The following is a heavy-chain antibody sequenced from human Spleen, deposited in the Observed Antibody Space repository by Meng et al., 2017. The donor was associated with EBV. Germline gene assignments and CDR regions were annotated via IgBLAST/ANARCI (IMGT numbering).Heavy chain of an antibody. CDR1: GGSISSGGDS. Sequence: QLQLQEAGSGLGKPSQTLSLTCAVSGGSISSGGDSWSWIRQPPGRGLEWIGYIYHSGSTYYNPSLESRLTVPVDKSKNQFSLRLRFVTAADTAMYYCTRGGGSPYYFDYWGQGILVTVSS. J-gene: IGHJ4*02. CDR2: IYHSGST. CDR3: TRGGGSPYYFDY. V-gene: IGHV4-30-2*01. D-gene: IGHD1-26*01.